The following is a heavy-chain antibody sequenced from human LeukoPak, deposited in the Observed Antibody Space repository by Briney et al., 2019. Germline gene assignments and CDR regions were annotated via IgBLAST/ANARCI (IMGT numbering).Heavy chain of an antibody. CDR3: TTGSGGELGMLDY. Sequence: GSXRLSCAASGFTFSNAWMSWVRQAPGKGLEWLGRIKSKTDGGTTDYAAPVKGRSTISRDDSKNTLYLQMNSLKTEDTAVYYCTTGSGGELGMLDYWGQGTLVTVSS. V-gene: IGHV3-15*01. CDR2: IKSKTDGGTT. J-gene: IGHJ4*02. CDR1: GFTFSNAW. D-gene: IGHD7-27*01.